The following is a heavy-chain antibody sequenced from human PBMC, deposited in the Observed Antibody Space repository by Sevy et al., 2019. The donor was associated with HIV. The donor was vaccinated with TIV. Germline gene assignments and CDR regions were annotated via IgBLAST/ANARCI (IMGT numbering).Heavy chain of an antibody. V-gene: IGHV3-30-3*01. Sequence: GGSLRLSCAASGFTFSSYAMHWVHQAPGKGLEWVAVISYDGSNKYYADSVKGRFTISRDNSKNTLYLQMNSLRAEDTAVYYCARDQVTMVRGVSLYGMDVWGQGTTVTVSS. J-gene: IGHJ6*02. CDR1: GFTFSSYA. D-gene: IGHD3-10*01. CDR3: ARDQVTMVRGVSLYGMDV. CDR2: ISYDGSNK.